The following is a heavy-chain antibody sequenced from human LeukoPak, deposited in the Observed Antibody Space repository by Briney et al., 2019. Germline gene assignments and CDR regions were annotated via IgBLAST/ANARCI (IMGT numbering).Heavy chain of an antibody. CDR3: ATGNVDTVMVDY. CDR1: GGSISSSSYY. CDR2: IYYSGST. Sequence: PSETLSLTCTVSGGSISSSSYYWGWIRQPPGKGLEWIGSIYYSGSTYYSPSLKSRVTVSIDTSKNQFSLKLTSLTAADTALYYCATGNVDTVMVDYWGQGTLVTDSS. J-gene: IGHJ4*02. D-gene: IGHD5-18*01. V-gene: IGHV4-39*07.